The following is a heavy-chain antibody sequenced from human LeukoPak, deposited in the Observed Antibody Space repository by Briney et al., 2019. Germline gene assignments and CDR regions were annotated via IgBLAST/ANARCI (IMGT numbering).Heavy chain of an antibody. CDR1: GGSFSGYY. CDR2: INHSGST. V-gene: IGHV4-34*01. J-gene: IGHJ4*02. CDR3: ARAYASALFDY. D-gene: IGHD2-2*01. Sequence: SETLSLTCAVYGGSFSGYYWSWIRQPPGKGLEWIGEINHSGSTNYNPSLKSRVTISVDTSKNQFSLKLSSVTAADTAVYYCARAYASALFDYWGLGTPVTVSS.